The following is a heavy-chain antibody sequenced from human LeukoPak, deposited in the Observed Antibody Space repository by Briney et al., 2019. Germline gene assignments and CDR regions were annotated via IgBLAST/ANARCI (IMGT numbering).Heavy chain of an antibody. CDR3: ASYSYYYDSSGYFDY. V-gene: IGHV4-39*07. CDR1: GGSISSSSYY. D-gene: IGHD3-22*01. Sequence: SETLSLTCTVSGGSISSSSYYWGWLRQPPGKGLEWIGSIYYSGSTNYNPSLKSRVTISVDTSKNQFSLKLSSVTAADTAVYYCASYSYYYDSSGYFDYWGQGTLVTVSS. J-gene: IGHJ4*02. CDR2: IYYSGST.